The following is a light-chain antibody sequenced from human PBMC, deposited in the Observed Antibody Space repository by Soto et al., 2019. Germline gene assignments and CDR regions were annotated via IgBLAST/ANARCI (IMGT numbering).Light chain of an antibody. V-gene: IGLV1-44*01. CDR3: AAWDYSLNGPV. J-gene: IGLJ2*01. CDR1: SSHIGSNT. CDR2: SNN. Sequence: QSVLTQPPSASGTPGQRVTISCSGSSSHIGSNTVNWYQQLPRTAPKLLIYSNNQRPSGVPDRFSGSKSGTSASLAISGLQSEDEADYYCAAWDYSLNGPVFGGGTKLTVL.